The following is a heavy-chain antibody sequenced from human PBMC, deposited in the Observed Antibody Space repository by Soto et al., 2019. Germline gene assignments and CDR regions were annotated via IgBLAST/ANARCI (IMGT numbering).Heavy chain of an antibody. J-gene: IGHJ3*02. Sequence: GESLKISCQASGYNFANYWIGWVRQMPGKGLEWMGIIYPGDSDTRYGPSFQGHVTISADKSISTAYLQWSSLKASDTAIYYCAGARGYSYGYSAFDIWGQGTMVTVSS. CDR1: GYNFANYW. V-gene: IGHV5-51*01. D-gene: IGHD5-18*01. CDR3: AGARGYSYGYSAFDI. CDR2: IYPGDSDT.